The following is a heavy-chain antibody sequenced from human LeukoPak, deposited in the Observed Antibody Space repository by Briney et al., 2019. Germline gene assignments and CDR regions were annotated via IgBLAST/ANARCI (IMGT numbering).Heavy chain of an antibody. CDR2: ISAYNGNT. D-gene: IGHD2-2*01. V-gene: IGHV1-18*01. J-gene: IGHJ1*01. Sequence: GASVKVSCKASGYTFTIYGISWVRQAPGQGLEWMGWISAYNGNTKYAQKLQGRVTMTTDTSTSTAYMELRSLRSDDTAVYYCARDPRRYCSSTSCYVGYFQHWGQGTLVTVSS. CDR3: ARDPRRYCSSTSCYVGYFQH. CDR1: GYTFTIYG.